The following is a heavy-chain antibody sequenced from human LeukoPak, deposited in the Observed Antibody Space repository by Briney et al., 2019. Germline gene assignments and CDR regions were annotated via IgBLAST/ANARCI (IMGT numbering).Heavy chain of an antibody. CDR1: GGSFSGYY. J-gene: IGHJ4*02. V-gene: IGHV4-34*01. D-gene: IGHD6-6*01. Sequence: PSETLSLTCGVYGGSFSGYYWAWIRQPPGKGLEWIASIYYSGSTYYNPSLKSRVTISVDTSRNQFSLKLSSVTAADTAVYYCARVYGPSSSAGLYFDYWGQGTLVTVSS. CDR2: IYYSGST. CDR3: ARVYGPSSSAGLYFDY.